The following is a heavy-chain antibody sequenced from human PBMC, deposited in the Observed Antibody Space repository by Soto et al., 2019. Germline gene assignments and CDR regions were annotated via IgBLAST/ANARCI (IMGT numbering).Heavy chain of an antibody. D-gene: IGHD3-10*01. J-gene: IGHJ5*01. CDR3: ARDNTGSLDS. CDR1: GGSISSGGYS. V-gene: IGHV4-30-2*01. Sequence: PSETLSLTCAVSGGSISSGGYSWSWIRQPPGKGLEWIGFIYHTGSTYYNPSLESRVTISVDRSKNQLYLRLSSVTAADTAVYYCARDNTGSLDSWGQGTLVTAPQ. CDR2: IYHTGST.